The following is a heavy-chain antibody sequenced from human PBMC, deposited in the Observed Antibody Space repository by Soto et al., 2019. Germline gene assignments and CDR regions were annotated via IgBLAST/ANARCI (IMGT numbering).Heavy chain of an antibody. CDR2: IYYSGST. CDR1: GGSISSYY. J-gene: IGHJ4*02. D-gene: IGHD3-3*01. CDR3: AGGYKGDFWSGLVLNDY. V-gene: IGHV4-59*01. Sequence: PSETLSLTCTVSGGSISSYYWSWIRQPPGKGLEWIGYIYYSGSTNYNPSLKSRVTISVDTSKNQFSLKLSSVTAADTAVYYCAGGYKGDFWSGLVLNDYWGQGTLVTVSS.